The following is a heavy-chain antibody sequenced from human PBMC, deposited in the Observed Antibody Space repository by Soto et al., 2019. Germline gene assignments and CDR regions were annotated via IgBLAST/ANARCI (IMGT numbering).Heavy chain of an antibody. CDR3: ATRPPDETYYGVFDY. D-gene: IGHD3-10*01. V-gene: IGHV3-7*02. J-gene: IGHJ4*02. CDR2: IKRDGSEK. Sequence: EVHLVESGGGLVQPGGSLRLSCTVSGLTFSNHWMTWVRQAPGKGLEWVANIKRDGSEKSYVDSVKGRFSVSRDNTKNSLYLQMNNLRAEDTAVYYCATRPPDETYYGVFDYWGRGALVTVSS. CDR1: GLTFSNHW.